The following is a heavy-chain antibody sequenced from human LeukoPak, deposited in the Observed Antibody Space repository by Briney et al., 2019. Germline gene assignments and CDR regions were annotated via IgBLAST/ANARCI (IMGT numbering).Heavy chain of an antibody. D-gene: IGHD1-14*01. CDR1: GFTFSSYG. CDR2: IRYDGSNK. J-gene: IGHJ6*03. V-gene: IGHV3-30*02. Sequence: GGSLRLSCAASGFTFSSYGMHWVRQAPGKGLEWVAFIRYDGSNKYYADSVKGRFTISRENSKNTLYLQTNSLRAEDTAVYYCAKSGVPGTYYYYYYMDVWGKGTTVTISS. CDR3: AKSGVPGTYYYYYYMDV.